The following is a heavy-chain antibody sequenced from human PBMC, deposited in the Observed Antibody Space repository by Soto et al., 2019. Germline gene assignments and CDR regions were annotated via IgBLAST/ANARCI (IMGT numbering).Heavy chain of an antibody. CDR1: GFTFTNYA. V-gene: IGHV3-23*01. CDR3: AKGMYNYDSSGYRLFDY. J-gene: IGHJ4*02. D-gene: IGHD3-22*01. Sequence: PGGSLRLSCVASGFTFTNYAINWVRQAPGKGLEWVSGIGVSGASTYYADSVKGWFTVSRDNSKNTVYLQMNSLRVEDTAVYFCAKGMYNYDSSGYRLFDYWGQGTQVTVSS. CDR2: IGVSGAST.